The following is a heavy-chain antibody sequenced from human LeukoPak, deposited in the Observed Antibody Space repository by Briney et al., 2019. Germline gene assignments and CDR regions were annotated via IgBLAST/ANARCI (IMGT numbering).Heavy chain of an antibody. CDR3: ARKSGSSGYPFDY. CDR1: GFPFSSYW. D-gene: IGHD3-22*01. Sequence: GGSLRLSCAASGFPFSSYWMSWVRQAPGKGLEWVANIKQDGSDKYYVDSVKGRFTISRDNAKNSLYLQMNSLRAEDTAVYYCARKSGSSGYPFDYWGQGTPVTVSS. V-gene: IGHV3-7*01. CDR2: IKQDGSDK. J-gene: IGHJ4*02.